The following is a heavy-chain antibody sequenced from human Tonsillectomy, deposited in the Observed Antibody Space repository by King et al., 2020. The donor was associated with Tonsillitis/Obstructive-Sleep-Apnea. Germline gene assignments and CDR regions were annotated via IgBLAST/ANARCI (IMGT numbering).Heavy chain of an antibody. Sequence: VQLVESGGGLVQPGGSLRLSCAASEFTFSSDNMNWVCQAPGKGLEWISYISSSSSTIYYADSVKGRFTISRDNAKNSLYLQMNSLRDEDTAVYYCARAIFGVVPYYFDYWGQGTLVTVSS. CDR2: ISSSSSTI. V-gene: IGHV3-48*02. D-gene: IGHD3-3*01. CDR3: ARAIFGVVPYYFDY. CDR1: EFTFSSDN. J-gene: IGHJ4*02.